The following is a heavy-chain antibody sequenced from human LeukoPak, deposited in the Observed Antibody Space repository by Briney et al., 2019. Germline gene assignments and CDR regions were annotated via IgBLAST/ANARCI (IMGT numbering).Heavy chain of an antibody. CDR1: GGSISSGGYY. J-gene: IGHJ4*02. CDR3: AVGYCGSGTPFDY. V-gene: IGHV4-31*03. Sequence: PSETLSLTCTVSGGSISSGGYYWSWIRQHPGKGLEWIGYIYYSGSTYYNPSLKSRVTISVDTSKNQFSLKLSSVTAADTAVYYCAVGYCGSGTPFDYWGQGTLVTVSS. D-gene: IGHD3-10*01. CDR2: IYYSGST.